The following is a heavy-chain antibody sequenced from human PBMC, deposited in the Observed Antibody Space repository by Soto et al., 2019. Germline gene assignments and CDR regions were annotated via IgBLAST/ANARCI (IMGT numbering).Heavy chain of an antibody. CDR2: ISGSGGST. D-gene: IGHD1-26*01. Sequence: PGGSLRLSCAASGFTFSSYAMSWVRQAPGKGLEWVSAISGSGGSTYYADSVKGRFTISRDNSKNTLYLQMNSLRAEDTAVYYCAKDGIVGATSLCPQRGAFDFCGQGSMVTVSS. J-gene: IGHJ3*01. CDR1: GFTFSSYA. V-gene: IGHV3-23*01. CDR3: AKDGIVGATSLCPQRGAFDF.